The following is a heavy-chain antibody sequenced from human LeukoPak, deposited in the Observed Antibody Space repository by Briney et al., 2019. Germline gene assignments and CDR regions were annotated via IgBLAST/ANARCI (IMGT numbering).Heavy chain of an antibody. CDR3: TRAPYNSKYYITD. Sequence: PPQTLSLTCTVSGGSFSTTSYFWGWIRQPPGQGLEWIGTFYYTGTTYYNPSLKGRVSISEDTSKNRFSLNLTSLTAADTAIYYCTRAPYNSKYYITDWGRGTLVTVSS. CDR2: FYYTGTT. D-gene: IGHD4-11*01. V-gene: IGHV4-39*07. CDR1: GGSFSTTSYF. J-gene: IGHJ4*02.